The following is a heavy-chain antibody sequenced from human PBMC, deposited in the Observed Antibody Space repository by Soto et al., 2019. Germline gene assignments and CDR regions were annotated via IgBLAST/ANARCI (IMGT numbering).Heavy chain of an antibody. CDR1: GFTFSSYW. CDR2: INSDGSIT. CDR3: VRYPRSVGGSYRPDY. V-gene: IGHV3-74*01. Sequence: GGSLGLSCAASGFTFSSYWMHWVRQVPEKGLVWVSRINSDGSITNYADAVKGRFTISRDNVKNTLYLQMNSLRAEDTAVYYCVRYPRSVGGSYRPDYWGQVTLVTVSS. D-gene: IGHD3-16*02. J-gene: IGHJ4*02.